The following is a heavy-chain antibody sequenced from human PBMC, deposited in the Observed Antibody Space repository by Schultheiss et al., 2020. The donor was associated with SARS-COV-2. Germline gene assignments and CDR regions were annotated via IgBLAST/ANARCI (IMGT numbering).Heavy chain of an antibody. Sequence: GGSLRLSCAASGFTFSSYAMSWVRQAPGKGLEWVSAISGSGGSTYYADSVKGRFTISRDNAKNSLYLQMNSLGAEDSALYYCGRGYIHGSNFDNWGQGTLVTVSS. D-gene: IGHD5-12*01. V-gene: IGHV3-23*01. CDR2: ISGSGGST. CDR1: GFTFSSYA. J-gene: IGHJ4*02. CDR3: GRGYIHGSNFDN.